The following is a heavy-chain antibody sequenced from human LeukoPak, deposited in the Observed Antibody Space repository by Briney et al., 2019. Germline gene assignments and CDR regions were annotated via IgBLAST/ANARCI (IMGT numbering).Heavy chain of an antibody. J-gene: IGHJ4*02. D-gene: IGHD5-18*01. Sequence: GGSLRLSCVVSGFTFSDYAMSWVRQAPEKGLDWVSVISGSAHKIRYADSVKGRFPISRDNSENTVYLQMNNLRAEDTALYYCAGRPTGYSSGYVYWGQGALVTVSS. CDR2: ISGSAHKI. CDR1: GFTFSDYA. CDR3: AGRPTGYSSGYVY. V-gene: IGHV3-23*01.